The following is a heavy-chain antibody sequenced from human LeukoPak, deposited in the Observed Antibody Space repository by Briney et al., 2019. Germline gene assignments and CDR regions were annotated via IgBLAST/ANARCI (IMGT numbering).Heavy chain of an antibody. V-gene: IGHV1-69*04. CDR3: ARDLTETGTPFDY. J-gene: IGHJ4*02. CDR1: GGTFSSYA. Sequence: GASVKVSCKASGGTFSSYAISWVRQAPGQGLEWMGRIIPILGIANYAQKFQGRVTITADKSTSTAYMELSSLRSEDTAVYYCARDLTETGTPFDYWGQGTLVTVSS. D-gene: IGHD1-7*01. CDR2: IIPILGIA.